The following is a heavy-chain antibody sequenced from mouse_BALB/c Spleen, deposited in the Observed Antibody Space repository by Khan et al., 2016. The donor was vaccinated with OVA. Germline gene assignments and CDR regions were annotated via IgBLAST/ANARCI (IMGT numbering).Heavy chain of an antibody. CDR1: GISITTGNYR. D-gene: IGHD2-10*02. J-gene: IGHJ2*01. CDR3: ARYGNYFDY. Sequence: EVKLEESGPGLVKPSQTVSLTCTVTGISITTGNYRWSWIRQFPGNKLEWIGYIYYSGTITYNPSLTSRTTITRDTSKNKFFLEMNSLTAEDTATYYRARYGNYFDYWGQGTTLTVSS. CDR2: IYYSGTI. V-gene: IGHV3-5*02.